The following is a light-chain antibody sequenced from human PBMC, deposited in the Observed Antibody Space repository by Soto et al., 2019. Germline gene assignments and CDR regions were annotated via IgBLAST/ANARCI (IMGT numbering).Light chain of an antibody. Sequence: QSVLTQPPSVSVAPAQSATISCTRSSSNIGAGYAVHWYQQLPGTGPKLLIYDNTIRPSGVPDRFSGSRSGTSASLAITGLQAEDEADYYCQSHDNSLSGFYVFGTGTKVTVL. CDR2: DNT. V-gene: IGLV1-40*01. CDR3: QSHDNSLSGFYV. CDR1: SSNIGAGYA. J-gene: IGLJ1*01.